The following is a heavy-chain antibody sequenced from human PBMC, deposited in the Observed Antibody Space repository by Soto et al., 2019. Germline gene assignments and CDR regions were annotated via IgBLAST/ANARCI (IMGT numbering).Heavy chain of an antibody. CDR1: GFTFSSYW. CDR2: IKQDGSEK. CDR3: ARDRPYDYGSYPV. Sequence: EVQLVESGGGLVQPGGSLRLSCAASGFTFSSYWMSWVRQAPGKGLEWVANIKQDGSEKYYVDSVKGRFTISRDNAKNSLYLQMNSLRAEDTAVYSWARDRPYDYGSYPVWGHGTTVTVSS. D-gene: IGHD3-10*01. J-gene: IGHJ6*02. V-gene: IGHV3-7*01.